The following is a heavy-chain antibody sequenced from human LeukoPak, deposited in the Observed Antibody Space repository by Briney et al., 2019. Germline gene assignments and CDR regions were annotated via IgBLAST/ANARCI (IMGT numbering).Heavy chain of an antibody. CDR1: GFTFSSYI. Sequence: GGSLRLSCAASGFTFSSYIMNWVRQAPGKGLEWVSSISSSSSYIYYADSVKGRFTISRDNAKNSLYLQMNSLRAEDTAVYYCARDLLASGILTGYYPFDYWGQGTLVTVSS. D-gene: IGHD3-9*01. CDR2: ISSSSSYI. J-gene: IGHJ4*02. V-gene: IGHV3-21*01. CDR3: ARDLLASGILTGYYPFDY.